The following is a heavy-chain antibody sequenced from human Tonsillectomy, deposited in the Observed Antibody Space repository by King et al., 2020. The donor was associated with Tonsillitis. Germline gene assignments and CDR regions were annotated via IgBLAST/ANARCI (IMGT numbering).Heavy chain of an antibody. CDR3: SKDPVPGGDYLWGGAYFQH. CDR1: GFTFSSYA. CDR2: ISGSGGST. J-gene: IGHJ1*01. V-gene: IGHV3-23*04. D-gene: IGHD3-16*01. Sequence: VQLVESGGGLVQPGGSLRLSCAASGFTFSSYAMSWVRQAPGKGLEWVSAISGSGGSTYYADSVKGRFNISRDNSKNTLYLQRNSLRAEDTAVYYCSKDPVPGGDYLWGGAYFQHWGPGTLVTVSS.